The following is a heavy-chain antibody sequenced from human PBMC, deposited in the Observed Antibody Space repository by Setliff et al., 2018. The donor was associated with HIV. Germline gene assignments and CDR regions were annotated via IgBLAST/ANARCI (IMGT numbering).Heavy chain of an antibody. CDR2: LNPEANYI. CDR3: VRDTFDGRSYYGWDV. J-gene: IGHJ6*02. D-gene: IGHD3-9*01. V-gene: IGHV3-74*01. Sequence: GSLRLSCAASGLTFSTSWMQWVRQSPGEGLLWVARLNPEANYIHYADSVKGRFTISRDNAKNTLYLQMNSLRIEDTAVYYCVRDTFDGRSYYGWDVWGQGTTVTVSS. CDR1: GLTFSTSW.